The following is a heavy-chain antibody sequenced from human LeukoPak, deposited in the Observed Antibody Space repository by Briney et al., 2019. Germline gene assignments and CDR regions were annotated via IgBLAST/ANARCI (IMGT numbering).Heavy chain of an antibody. Sequence: GGSLRLSCAASGFTFSSYAMSWVRQAPGKGLEWVSAISGSGGSTYYADSVKGRFTTSRDNSKNTLYLQMNSLRAEDTAVYYCAIHDYHSNSDAFDVWGQGTMVTVSS. D-gene: IGHD4-23*01. CDR1: GFTFSSYA. V-gene: IGHV3-23*01. CDR3: AIHDYHSNSDAFDV. J-gene: IGHJ3*01. CDR2: ISGSGGST.